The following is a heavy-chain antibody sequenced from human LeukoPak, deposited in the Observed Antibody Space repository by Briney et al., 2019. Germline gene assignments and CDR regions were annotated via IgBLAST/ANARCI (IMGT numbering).Heavy chain of an antibody. V-gene: IGHV4-34*01. CDR1: GGSFSGYY. D-gene: IGHD1-1*01. CDR2: INHSGST. Sequence: PSETLSLTCAVYGGSFSGYYWSWIRQPPGKGLEWIGEINHSGSTNYNPSLKSRVTISVDTSKNQFSLKLSSVTAADTAVYYCARGIPNLPRGCRTWFDPWGQGTLVTVSS. CDR3: ARGIPNLPRGCRTWFDP. J-gene: IGHJ5*02.